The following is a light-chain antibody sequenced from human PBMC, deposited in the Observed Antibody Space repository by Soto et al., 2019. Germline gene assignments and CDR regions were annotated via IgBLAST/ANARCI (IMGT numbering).Light chain of an antibody. CDR1: SSDVGSYNL. Sequence: QSALTQPASVSGSPGQSIPISCTGTSSDVGSYNLVSWYQQHPGKAPKLMIYEGSKRPSGVSNRFSGSKSGNTASLTISGLQAEDEADYYCCSYAGSGTFEVVFGGGTQLTVL. V-gene: IGLV2-23*03. J-gene: IGLJ2*01. CDR2: EGS. CDR3: CSYAGSGTFEVV.